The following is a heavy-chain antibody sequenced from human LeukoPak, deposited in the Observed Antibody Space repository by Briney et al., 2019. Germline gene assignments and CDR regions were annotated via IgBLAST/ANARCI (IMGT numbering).Heavy chain of an antibody. V-gene: IGHV4-38-2*02. CDR3: ARDSAHAYYYDSSGYYLGEDY. J-gene: IGHJ4*02. Sequence: PSETLSLTCTVSGGSLNNYYWGWIRQPPGKGLEWIGSIYHSGSTYYNPSLKSRVTISVDTSKNQFSLKLSSVTAADTAVFYCARDSAHAYYYDSSGYYLGEDYWGQGTLVTVSS. D-gene: IGHD3-22*01. CDR2: IYHSGST. CDR1: GGSLNNYY.